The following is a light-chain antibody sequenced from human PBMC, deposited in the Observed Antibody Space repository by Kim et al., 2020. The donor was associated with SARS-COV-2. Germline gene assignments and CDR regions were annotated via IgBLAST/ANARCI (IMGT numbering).Light chain of an antibody. J-gene: IGKJ3*01. CDR1: QSLLQSNGYNY. CDR2: MGS. Sequence: PASISCRSSQSLLQSNGYNYLDWYLQKPGQSPQLLIYMGSNRASGVPDRFSGSGSGTDFTLKISRVEAEDVGVYYCMQSLQTPFTFGPGTKVDIK. V-gene: IGKV2-28*01. CDR3: MQSLQTPFT.